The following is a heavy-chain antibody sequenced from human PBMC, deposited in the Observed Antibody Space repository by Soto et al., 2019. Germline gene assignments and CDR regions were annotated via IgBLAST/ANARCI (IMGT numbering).Heavy chain of an antibody. V-gene: IGHV3-53*01. D-gene: IGHD1-26*01. CDR3: AKEGSDGGCRL. Sequence: EEPLVESGGGLIQPGGSLRLSCVGSGFSVIHSYVSWVRQAPGQGLEWVSIIYTGGSTYYADSVKGRFTMSRDTSKNTVALQMNSLSAEDTALYSCAKEGSDGGCRLWGQGTLVTVSS. CDR2: IYTGGST. J-gene: IGHJ4*02. CDR1: GFSVIHSY.